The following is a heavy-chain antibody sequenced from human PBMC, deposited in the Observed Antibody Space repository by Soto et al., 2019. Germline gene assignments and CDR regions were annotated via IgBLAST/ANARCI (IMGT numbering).Heavy chain of an antibody. D-gene: IGHD3-10*01. CDR1: GASITTYY. V-gene: IGHV4-59*01. CDR3: ARDWDSSGLFDP. J-gene: IGHJ5*02. CDR2: ISYSGST. Sequence: SETLSLTCSVSGASITTYYWSWIRQPPGKGLEWIGSISYSGSTKYNPSLESRVMISLDTSKNQFSLRLTSVTAADTALYYCARDWDSSGLFDPWGPGALVTVSS.